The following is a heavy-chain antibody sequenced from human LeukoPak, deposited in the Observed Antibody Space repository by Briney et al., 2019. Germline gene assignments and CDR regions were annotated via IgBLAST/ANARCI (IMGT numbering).Heavy chain of an antibody. V-gene: IGHV4-34*01. Sequence: PSETLSLTCAVYGGSFSGYYWSWIRQPPGKGLEWIGEINRSGSTNYNPSLKSRVTISVDTSKNQFSLKLSSVTAADTAVYYCARRIYGSGSYYDYWGQGTLVTVSS. CDR3: ARRIYGSGSYYDY. CDR2: INRSGST. CDR1: GGSFSGYY. J-gene: IGHJ4*02. D-gene: IGHD3-10*01.